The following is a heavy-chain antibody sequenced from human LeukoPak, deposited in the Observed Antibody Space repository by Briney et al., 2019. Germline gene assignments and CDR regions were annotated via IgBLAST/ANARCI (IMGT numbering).Heavy chain of an antibody. Sequence: ASVKVSCKASGYTFTSYGINWVRQAPGQGLEWMGWISTYNGYTNYAQKLQGRVTMTTDTSTSTAYMELRSLRSDDTAVYYCARVATYDDFWSGYLLPDFDYWGQGTLVTVSS. D-gene: IGHD3-3*01. CDR2: ISTYNGYT. CDR1: GYTFTSYG. V-gene: IGHV1-18*01. J-gene: IGHJ4*02. CDR3: ARVATYDDFWSGYLLPDFDY.